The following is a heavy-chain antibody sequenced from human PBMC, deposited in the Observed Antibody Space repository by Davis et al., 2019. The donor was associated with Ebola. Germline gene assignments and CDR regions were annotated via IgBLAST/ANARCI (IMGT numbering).Heavy chain of an antibody. CDR2: ISSSGSTI. V-gene: IGHV3-48*03. CDR3: ARDSGDYYFDY. J-gene: IGHJ4*02. D-gene: IGHD4-17*01. Sequence: PGGSLRLSCAASGFTFSSYEMNWVRQAPGKGLEWVSYISSSGSTIYYADSVKGRFTISRDNAKNSLYLQMNSLRAEDTAVYYCARDSGDYYFDYWGQGTLVTVSS. CDR1: GFTFSSYE.